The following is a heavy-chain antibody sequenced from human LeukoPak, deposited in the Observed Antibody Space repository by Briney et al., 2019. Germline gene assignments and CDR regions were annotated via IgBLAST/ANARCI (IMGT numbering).Heavy chain of an antibody. CDR3: ARDGAYYYGSGSYYFVY. V-gene: IGHV3-33*01. Sequence: GGSLRLSCAASGFTFSSYGMHWVRQAPGKGLEWVAVIWYDGSNKYYADSVKGRFTISRDNSKNTLYLQMNSLRAEDTAVYYCARDGAYYYGSGSYYFVYWGQGTLVTVSS. CDR2: IWYDGSNK. J-gene: IGHJ4*02. CDR1: GFTFSSYG. D-gene: IGHD3-10*01.